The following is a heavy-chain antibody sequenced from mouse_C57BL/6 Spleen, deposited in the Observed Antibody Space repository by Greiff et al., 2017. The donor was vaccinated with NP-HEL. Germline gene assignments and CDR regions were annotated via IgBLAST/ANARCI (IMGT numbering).Heavy chain of an antibody. CDR3: ARLLLPFYAMDY. D-gene: IGHD1-1*01. J-gene: IGHJ4*01. Sequence: VMLVESGAELARPGASVKLSCKASGYTFTSYGISWVKQRTGQGLEWIGEIYPRSGNTYYNEKFKGKATLTADKSSSTAYMELRSLTSEDSAVYFCARLLLPFYAMDYWGQGTSVTVSS. CDR2: IYPRSGNT. V-gene: IGHV1-81*01. CDR1: GYTFTSYG.